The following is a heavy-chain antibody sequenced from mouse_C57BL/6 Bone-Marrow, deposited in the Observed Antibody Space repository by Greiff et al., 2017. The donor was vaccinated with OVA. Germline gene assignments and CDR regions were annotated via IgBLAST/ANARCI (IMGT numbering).Heavy chain of an antibody. CDR1: GYTFTSYW. Sequence: VQLQQPGAELVMPGASVKLSCKASGYTFTSYWKHWVKQRPGQGLEWIGEIDPSDSYTNYNQKFKGKSTLTVDKSSSTAYMQLSSLTSEDSAVYYCARGGTVRGNYWGQGTTLTVSS. CDR2: IDPSDSYT. CDR3: ARGGTVRGNY. D-gene: IGHD1-1*01. J-gene: IGHJ2*01. V-gene: IGHV1-69*01.